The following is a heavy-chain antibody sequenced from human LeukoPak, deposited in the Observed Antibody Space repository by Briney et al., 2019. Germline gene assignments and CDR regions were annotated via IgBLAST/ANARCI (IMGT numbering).Heavy chain of an antibody. CDR2: ISAYNGNT. J-gene: IGHJ4*02. CDR3: ARDQGHGGEPGLDFDY. Sequence: ASVKVSCKASGYTFTSYGISWVRQAPGQGLEWMGWISAYNGNTNYAQKLQGRVTMTTDTSTSTAYMELRSLRSDDTAVYYCARDQGHGGEPGLDFDYWGQGTLVTVSS. D-gene: IGHD3-10*01. V-gene: IGHV1-18*01. CDR1: GYTFTSYG.